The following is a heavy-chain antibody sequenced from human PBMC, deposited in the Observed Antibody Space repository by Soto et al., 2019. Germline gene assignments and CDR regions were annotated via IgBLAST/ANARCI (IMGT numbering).Heavy chain of an antibody. CDR2: ISYDGSNK. J-gene: IGHJ6*02. Sequence: GGSLRLSCAASGFTFSSYAMHWVRQAPGKGLEWVAVISYDGSNKYYADSVKGRFTISRDNSKNTLYLQMNSLRAEDTAVYYCARDYYYDSSGYYYVISYGMDVWGQGTTVTVSS. CDR3: ARDYYYDSSGYYYVISYGMDV. D-gene: IGHD3-22*01. V-gene: IGHV3-30-3*01. CDR1: GFTFSSYA.